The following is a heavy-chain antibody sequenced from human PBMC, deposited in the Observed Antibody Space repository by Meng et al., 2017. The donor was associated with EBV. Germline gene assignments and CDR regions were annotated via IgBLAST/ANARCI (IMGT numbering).Heavy chain of an antibody. CDR2: ISAYNGNT. V-gene: IGHV1-18*01. CDR1: GDTFTSDG. J-gene: IGHJ4*02. D-gene: IGHD3-22*01. CDR3: ARDGRLYDTPSPFDY. Sequence: QCQLVQSGYEVKKPGASVKVSCKASGDTFTSDGISWVRQAPGQGLEWMGWISAYNGNTNYAQKLQGRVTMTTDTSTSTAYMGLRSLRSDDTAVYYCARDGRLYDTPSPFDYWGQGTLVTVSS.